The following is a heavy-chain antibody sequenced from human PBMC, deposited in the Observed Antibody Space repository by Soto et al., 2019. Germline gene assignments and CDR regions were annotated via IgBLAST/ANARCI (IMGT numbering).Heavy chain of an antibody. CDR3: ARGLATLPVFAFDI. CDR2: IYWSGDE. J-gene: IGHJ3*02. V-gene: IGHV2-5*01. Sequence: SGPTLVNPTQSLTLTCSFSGFSLSTSGVGVGWIRQSPGKALEWLALIYWSGDEHYRPSLKSRLSIIKDTSKNHVVLIMTDMDPVDTATYYCARGLATLPVFAFDIWGQGTMVTVSS. D-gene: IGHD6-6*01. CDR1: GFSLSTSGVG.